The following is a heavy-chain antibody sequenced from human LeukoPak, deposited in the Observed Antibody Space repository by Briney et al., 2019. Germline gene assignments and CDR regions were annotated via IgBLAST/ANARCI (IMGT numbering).Heavy chain of an antibody. J-gene: IGHJ6*03. CDR3: ARDVRYSSSWYPVAHYYYYMDV. CDR1: GYTFTSYG. Sequence: ASVKVSCKASGYTFTSYGISWVRQAPGQGLEWMGWISAYNGNTNYAQKLQGRVTMTTDTSTSTAYMELRSLGSDDTAVYYCARDVRYSSSWYPVAHYYYYMDVWGKGTTVTVSS. CDR2: ISAYNGNT. V-gene: IGHV1-18*01. D-gene: IGHD6-13*01.